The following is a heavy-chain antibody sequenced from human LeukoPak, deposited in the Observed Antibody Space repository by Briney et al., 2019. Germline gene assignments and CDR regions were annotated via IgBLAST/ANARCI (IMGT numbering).Heavy chain of an antibody. CDR1: GFTFSSYA. CDR2: ISGSGGST. CDR3: AKDLYSNPYYYYMDV. D-gene: IGHD4-11*01. V-gene: IGHV3-23*01. Sequence: GGSLRLSCAASGFTFSSYAMSWVRQAPGKGLEWVSAISGSGGSTYYADSVKGRFTISRDNSKNTLYLQMNSLRAEDTAVYYCAKDLYSNPYYYYMDVWGKGTTVTVSS. J-gene: IGHJ6*03.